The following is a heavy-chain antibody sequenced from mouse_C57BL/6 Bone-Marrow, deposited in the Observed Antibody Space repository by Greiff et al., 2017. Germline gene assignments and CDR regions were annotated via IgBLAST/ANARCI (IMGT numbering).Heavy chain of an antibody. CDR3: AREYYGSSWYFDV. Sequence: VKLMESGAELVRPGASVTLSCKASGYTFTDYYINWVKQRPGQGLEWIARIYPGSGNTSYNEKFKGKATLTAEKSSSTAYMQLSSLTSEDTAVYFCAREYYGSSWYFDVWGTGTTVTVSA. D-gene: IGHD1-1*01. J-gene: IGHJ1*03. CDR1: GYTFTDYY. CDR2: IYPGSGNT. V-gene: IGHV1-76*01.